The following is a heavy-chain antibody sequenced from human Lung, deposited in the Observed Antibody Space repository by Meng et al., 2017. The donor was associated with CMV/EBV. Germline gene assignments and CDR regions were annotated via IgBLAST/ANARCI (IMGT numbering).Heavy chain of an antibody. D-gene: IGHD1-7*01. CDR2: INHSGST. J-gene: IGHJ4*02. CDR3: ARGAWNYVGVFDY. CDR1: GGSFSGYY. V-gene: IGHV4-34*01. Sequence: SXTXSLXCAVYGGSFSGYYWSWIRQPPGKGLEWIGEINHSGSTNYNPSLKSRVTISVDTSKNQFSLKLSSVTAADTAVYYCARGAWNYVGVFDYWGQGTLV.